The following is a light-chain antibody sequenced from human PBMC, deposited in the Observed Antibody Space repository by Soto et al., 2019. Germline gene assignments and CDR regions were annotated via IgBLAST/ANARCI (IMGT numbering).Light chain of an antibody. V-gene: IGLV1-47*01. CDR2: RNN. Sequence: QSVLTQPPSASGTPGQRVTISCSGSSSNIGSNYVYWYQQLPGTAPKLLIYRNNQRPSGVPDRFSGSKSGTSASLAISGLRSEDEADYYCYSYAGRNIWVFGGGTKVTVL. CDR1: SSNIGSNY. J-gene: IGLJ3*02. CDR3: YSYAGRNIWV.